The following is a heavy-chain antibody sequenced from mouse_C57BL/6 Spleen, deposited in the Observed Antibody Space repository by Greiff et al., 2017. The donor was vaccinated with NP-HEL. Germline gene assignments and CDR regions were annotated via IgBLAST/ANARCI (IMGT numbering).Heavy chain of an antibody. CDR3: TDYGRFAY. Sequence: EVKLMESGGGLVQPGGSMKLSCVASGFTFSNYWMNWVRQSPEKGLEWVAQIRLKSDNYATHYAESVKGRFTISRDDSKSSVYLQMNNLRAEDTGIYYCTDYGRFAYWGQGTLVTVSA. J-gene: IGHJ3*01. V-gene: IGHV6-3*01. CDR1: GFTFSNYW. D-gene: IGHD1-1*02. CDR2: IRLKSDNYAT.